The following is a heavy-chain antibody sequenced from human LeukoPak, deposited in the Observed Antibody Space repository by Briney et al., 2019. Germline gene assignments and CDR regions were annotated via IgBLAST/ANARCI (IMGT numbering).Heavy chain of an antibody. J-gene: IGHJ5*02. D-gene: IGHD6-19*01. Sequence: SQTLSLPCAISGDSDYSNSDAWGWIRQSPSRGLEWLGRTYYRSKWYNDYAVSVKSRICIKPDTSKIQFSLQLNSVTPEDTAVYYCAKLGDSSTWGQGTLVTVSS. CDR2: TYYRSKWYN. V-gene: IGHV6-1*01. CDR1: GDSDYSNSDA. CDR3: AKLGDSST.